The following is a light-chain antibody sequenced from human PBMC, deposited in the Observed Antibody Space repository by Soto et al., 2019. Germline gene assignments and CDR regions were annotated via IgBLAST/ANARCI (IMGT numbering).Light chain of an antibody. Sequence: EIVLTQSPATLSLSPGERATHSCRACQSFSIYLAWYQQKPGQAPRLLIYDASNRATGIPARFSGSGSGTDFTLTISSLEPEDFAVYYCQQRSNWPWTFGQGTKVDIK. J-gene: IGKJ1*01. CDR2: DAS. CDR3: QQRSNWPWT. V-gene: IGKV3-11*01. CDR1: QSFSIY.